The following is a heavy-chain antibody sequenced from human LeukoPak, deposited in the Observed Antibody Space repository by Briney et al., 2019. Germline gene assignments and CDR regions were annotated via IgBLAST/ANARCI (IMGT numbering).Heavy chain of an antibody. CDR1: GYSISSGYY. J-gene: IGHJ6*03. Sequence: SETLSLTCTVSGYSISSGYYWGWIRQPPGKGLEWIGSIYHSGRTYYNPSLKSRATISVDTSKNQFFLKLSSVTAADTAVYYCARDKVSSSWTRGYYYYYMDVWGKGTTVTISS. V-gene: IGHV4-38-2*02. D-gene: IGHD6-13*01. CDR2: IYHSGRT. CDR3: ARDKVSSSWTRGYYYYYMDV.